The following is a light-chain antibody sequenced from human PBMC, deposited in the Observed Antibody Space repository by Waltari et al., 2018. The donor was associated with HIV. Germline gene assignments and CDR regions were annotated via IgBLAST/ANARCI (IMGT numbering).Light chain of an antibody. CDR2: DND. CDR1: RSNIGDNS. Sequence: QSGLTQPPSVSAAPGQRVTISCYGTRSNIGDNSVSWYYQLPGAAPKLLIYDNDTRPSGIPDLFSASKSGTSVTLGITGLQTGDEATYYCGTWDNGLSEVLFGGGTKLTVL. J-gene: IGLJ2*01. CDR3: GTWDNGLSEVL. V-gene: IGLV1-51*01.